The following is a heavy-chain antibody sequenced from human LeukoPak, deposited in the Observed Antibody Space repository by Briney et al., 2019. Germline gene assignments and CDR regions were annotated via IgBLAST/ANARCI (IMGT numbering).Heavy chain of an antibody. V-gene: IGHV1-24*01. CDR2: FDPEDGET. CDR1: GYTLTELP. Sequence: ASVKVSCKVSGYTLTELPMHWVRQAPGKGLEWMGGFDPEDGETIYAQKFQGRVTMTEDTSTDTAYMELSSLRSEDTAVYYCATGGALGYCSSTSCYYFDYWGQGTLVTVSS. CDR3: ATGGALGYCSSTSCYYFDY. J-gene: IGHJ4*02. D-gene: IGHD2-2*01.